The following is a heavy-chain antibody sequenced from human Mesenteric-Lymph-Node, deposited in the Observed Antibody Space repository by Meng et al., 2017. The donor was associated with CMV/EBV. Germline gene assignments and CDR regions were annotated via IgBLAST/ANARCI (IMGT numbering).Heavy chain of an antibody. D-gene: IGHD2-15*01. CDR1: GFTFSDYY. V-gene: IGHV3-11*04. CDR3: ARQLGYCSGGNCYRYFQH. J-gene: IGHJ1*01. Sequence: GESLKISCAASGFTFSDYYMNWIRQAPGKGLEWVSHISSSGSIIYYADSVKGRFTISRDNAKNSLYLQMNSLRAEDTAVYYCARQLGYCSGGNCYRYFQHWGQGTLVTVSS. CDR2: ISSSGSII.